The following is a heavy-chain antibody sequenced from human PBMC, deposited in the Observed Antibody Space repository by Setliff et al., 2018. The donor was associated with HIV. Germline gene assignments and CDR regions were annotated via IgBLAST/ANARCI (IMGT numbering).Heavy chain of an antibody. CDR3: ARGGASSKYLDP. CDR1: GGSIRSGSYC. J-gene: IGHJ5*02. CDR2: VCTSGNA. V-gene: IGHV4-61*09. Sequence: PSETLSLTCTVSGGSIRSGSYCWSWIRQPAGKGLEWIGHVCTSGNANYNPSLKSRVTLSVDTSKNQFSLSLTSVTGADTAVYYCARGGASSKYLDPWGQGTLVTVSS. D-gene: IGHD2-15*01.